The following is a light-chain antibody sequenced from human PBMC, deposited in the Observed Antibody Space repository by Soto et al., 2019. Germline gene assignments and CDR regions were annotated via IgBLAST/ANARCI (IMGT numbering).Light chain of an antibody. J-gene: IGKJ1*01. CDR2: DAS. V-gene: IGKV3-20*01. CDR3: HQYGSSPRT. CDR1: XTIDKT. Sequence: EIVMTQSPATLSLSPAERATLSXRASXTIDKTLAWYQRKPGQAPRLLIYDASXXANGIPARFSGSGSGTDFTLTISRLEPEDFAVYYCHQYGSSPRTFGQGTKVDIK.